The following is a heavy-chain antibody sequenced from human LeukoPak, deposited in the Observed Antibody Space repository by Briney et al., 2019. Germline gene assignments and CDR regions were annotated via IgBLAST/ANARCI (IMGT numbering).Heavy chain of an antibody. J-gene: IGHJ4*02. V-gene: IGHV4-4*02. CDR2: IFHNGSP. D-gene: IGHD2-21*01. Sequence: GSLRLSCAASGFTFSTYNMNWVRQPPGKGLEWIGEIFHNGSPNYNPSLKSRVTMSVDKSTNQFSLRLSSVTAADTAKYYCARRPLFLPLDKWGQGALVTV. CDR3: ARRPLFLPLDK. CDR1: GFTFSTYNM.